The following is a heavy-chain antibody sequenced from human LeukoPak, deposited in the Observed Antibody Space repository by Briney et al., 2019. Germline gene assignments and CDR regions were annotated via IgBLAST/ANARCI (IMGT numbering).Heavy chain of an antibody. J-gene: IGHJ5*02. Sequence: SETLSLTCAVYGGSFSGYYWSWIRQPPGKGLEWIGEINHSGSTNYNPSLKSRVTISVDTSKNQFSLRLTSVTAADTAVYYCARGVVVNWFDPWGQGTLVTASS. CDR3: ARGVVVNWFDP. CDR1: GGSFSGYY. V-gene: IGHV4-34*01. CDR2: INHSGST. D-gene: IGHD2-15*01.